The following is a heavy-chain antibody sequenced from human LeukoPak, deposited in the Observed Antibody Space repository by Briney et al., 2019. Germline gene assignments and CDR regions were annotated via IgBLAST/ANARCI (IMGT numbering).Heavy chain of an antibody. Sequence: PGGSLRLSCVASGFPFSSYWMHWVRQDPGKGLMWVARISSDGSDTKYGDSVKGRLTISRDNGKNTVYLQMNSLGAEDTAVYYCARDQTQLGPTTVDHWGQGIQVTVSS. CDR3: ARDQTQLGPTTVDH. CDR2: ISSDGSDT. D-gene: IGHD1-1*01. CDR1: GFPFSSYW. V-gene: IGHV3-74*01. J-gene: IGHJ4*02.